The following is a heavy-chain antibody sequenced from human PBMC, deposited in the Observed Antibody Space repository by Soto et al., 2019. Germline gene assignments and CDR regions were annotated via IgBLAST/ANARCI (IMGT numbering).Heavy chain of an antibody. CDR1: VYSFTSYC. V-gene: IGHV5-51*01. CDR3: ARHEVEYSSSSGDAFDI. Sequence: PGESLKISCKGSVYSFTSYCIGWLRQMPVKGLEWMGIIYPCDSDTRYSPSFQGQVTISADKSISTAYLKWSSLKASDTAMYYCARHEVEYSSSSGDAFDIWGQGTMVTVSS. CDR2: IYPCDSDT. J-gene: IGHJ3*02. D-gene: IGHD6-6*01.